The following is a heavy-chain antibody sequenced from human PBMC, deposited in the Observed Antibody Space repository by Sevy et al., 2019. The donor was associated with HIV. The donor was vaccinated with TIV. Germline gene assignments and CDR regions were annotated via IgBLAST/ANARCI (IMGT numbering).Heavy chain of an antibody. Sequence: GGSLRLSCAASGFTFSSYAMSWVRQAPGKGLEWVSAISGSGGRTYYADSVKGRLTISSDNSKNTLYLQMNSLRAEDTVVYYCAKGTYCGGDGYSYYFDYWGKGTLVTVSS. CDR3: AKGTYCGGDGYSYYFDY. J-gene: IGHJ4*02. D-gene: IGHD2-21*02. CDR1: GFTFSSYA. V-gene: IGHV3-23*01. CDR2: ISGSGGRT.